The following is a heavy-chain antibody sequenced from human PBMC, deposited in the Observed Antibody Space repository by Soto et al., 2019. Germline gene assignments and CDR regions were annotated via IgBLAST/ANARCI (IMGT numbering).Heavy chain of an antibody. Sequence: QVQLQESGPGLVKPSQTLSLTCTVSGGSISSGDYYWSWIRQPPGKGLEWIGYIYYSGNTYYNPSVKRRVTISLDTSKNHFSLKLSSVTAADTAMYYCARVPREMEPTVWFDPWGQGALVTVSA. CDR1: GGSISSGDYY. D-gene: IGHD1-1*01. CDR2: IYYSGNT. V-gene: IGHV4-30-4*01. J-gene: IGHJ5*02. CDR3: ARVPREMEPTVWFDP.